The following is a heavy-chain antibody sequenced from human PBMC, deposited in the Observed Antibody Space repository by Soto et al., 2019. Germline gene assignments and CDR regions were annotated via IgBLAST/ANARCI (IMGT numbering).Heavy chain of an antibody. D-gene: IGHD2-15*01. CDR3: ARIYCSGGSCYSWAYYYYYYGMDF. CDR2: ISSSSSYI. V-gene: IGHV3-21*01. J-gene: IGHJ6*02. Sequence: SLRLSCAASGFTFSSYSMNWVRQAPGKGLEWVSSISSSSSYIYYADSVKGRFTISRDNAKNSLYLQMNSLRAEDTAVYYCARIYCSGGSCYSWAYYYYYYGMDFWGQGTTVTVSS. CDR1: GFTFSSYS.